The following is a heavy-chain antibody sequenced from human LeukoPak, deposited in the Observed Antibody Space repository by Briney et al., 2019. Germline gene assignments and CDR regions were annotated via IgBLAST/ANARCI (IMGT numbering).Heavy chain of an antibody. Sequence: TGGSLRLSCAASGFTFSSYAMSWVRQAPGKGLEWVSGISGSGGSTSYADSVKGRFTISRDNSKNTLYLQMNSLRGEDTAVYYCAKDTGGWSSSWNAFGIWGQGTMVTVSS. V-gene: IGHV3-23*01. D-gene: IGHD6-13*01. CDR1: GFTFSSYA. CDR3: AKDTGGWSSSWNAFGI. CDR2: ISGSGGST. J-gene: IGHJ3*02.